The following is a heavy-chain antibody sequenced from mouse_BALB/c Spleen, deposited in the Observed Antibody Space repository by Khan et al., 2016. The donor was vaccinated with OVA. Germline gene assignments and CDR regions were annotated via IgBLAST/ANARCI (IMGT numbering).Heavy chain of an antibody. CDR3: TRLGTTGWFAY. V-gene: IGHV1S135*01. Sequence: VQLQQSGPELMKPGASVKISCKASGYSFTSYYIHWVKQSHGQSLEWIGYIDPFNGGTNYNQKFKGKATLTVDKSSRTAYMHLSSLTTEDSAVYYCTRLGTTGWFAYWGQGTLVTVSA. CDR1: GYSFTSYY. CDR2: IDPFNGGT. J-gene: IGHJ3*01. D-gene: IGHD2-13*01.